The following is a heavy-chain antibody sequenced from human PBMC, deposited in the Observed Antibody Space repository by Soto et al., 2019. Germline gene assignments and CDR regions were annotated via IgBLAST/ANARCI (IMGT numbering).Heavy chain of an antibody. V-gene: IGHV4-34*01. J-gene: IGHJ4*02. CDR2: INHSGST. Sequence: QVQLQQWGAGLLKPSETLSLTCAVYGGSFSGYYWSWIRQPPGKGLEWIGEINHSGSTNYNPSLKSRVTISVETYKKQFSLKLSSVTAADTAVYYCARGRRTGTTDYWGQGTLVTVSS. D-gene: IGHD1-7*01. CDR1: GGSFSGYY. CDR3: ARGRRTGTTDY.